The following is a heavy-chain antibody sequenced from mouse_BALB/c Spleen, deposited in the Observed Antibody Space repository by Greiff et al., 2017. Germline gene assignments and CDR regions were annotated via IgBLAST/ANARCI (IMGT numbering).Heavy chain of an antibody. CDR1: GFTFSSYA. CDR2: ISSGGST. J-gene: IGHJ4*01. CDR3: ARGNYENYYAMDD. D-gene: IGHD1-1*01. Sequence: EVKLMESGGGLVQPGGSRKLSCAASGFTFSSYAMSWVRQTPEKRLEWVASISSGGSTYYPDSVKGRFTISRDNDRNILYLQMSSLRSEDTAMYYCARGNYENYYAMDDWGQGTSVTVSS. V-gene: IGHV5-6-5*01.